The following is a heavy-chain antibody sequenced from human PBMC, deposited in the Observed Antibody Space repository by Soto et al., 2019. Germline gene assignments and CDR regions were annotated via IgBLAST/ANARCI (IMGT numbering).Heavy chain of an antibody. D-gene: IGHD6-6*01. V-gene: IGHV4-30-4*01. CDR3: ARDWQLVPGPWFDP. J-gene: IGHJ5*02. CDR2: IYYSGST. Sequence: SETLSLTCTVSGGSISSGDYYWSWIRQPPGKGLEWIGYIYYSGSTYYNPSLKSRVTISVDTSKNQFSPKLSSVTAADTAVYYCARDWQLVPGPWFDPWGQGTLVTVSS. CDR1: GGSISSGDYY.